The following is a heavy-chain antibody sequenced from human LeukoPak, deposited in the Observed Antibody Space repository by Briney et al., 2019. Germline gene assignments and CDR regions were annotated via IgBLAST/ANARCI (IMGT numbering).Heavy chain of an antibody. J-gene: IGHJ4*02. V-gene: IGHV3-23*01. Sequence: GGSLRLSCAASGFTFSSYAMSWVRQAPGKGLEWVSAISGSDSTYYADSAKGRFTISRDNSKNTLYLQMNSLRAEDTAIYYCAKGVRFLDWWILDYWGQGSLVTVSS. CDR2: ISGSDST. CDR1: GFTFSSYA. CDR3: AKGVRFLDWWILDY. D-gene: IGHD3-9*01.